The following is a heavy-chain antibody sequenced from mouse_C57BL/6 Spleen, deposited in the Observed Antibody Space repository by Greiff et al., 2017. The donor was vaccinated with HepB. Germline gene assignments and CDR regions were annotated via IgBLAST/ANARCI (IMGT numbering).Heavy chain of an antibody. CDR2: IRNKANGYTT. D-gene: IGHD1-1*01. CDR1: GFTFTDYY. V-gene: IGHV7-3*01. J-gene: IGHJ2*01. CDR3: ARLTTVVNDCDY. Sequence: DVKLVESGGGLVQPGGSLSLSCAASGFTFTDYYMSWVRPPPGKALGWLGFIRNKANGYTTEYSASVKGRFTISRDNSQSILYLQMNALRAEDSATYYCARLTTVVNDCDYWGQGTTLTFSS.